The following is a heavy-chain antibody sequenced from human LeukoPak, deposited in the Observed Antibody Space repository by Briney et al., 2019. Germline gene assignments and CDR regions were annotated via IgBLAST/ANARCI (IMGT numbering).Heavy chain of an antibody. CDR1: GFISSTFV. J-gene: IGHJ3*02. V-gene: IGHV3-30*18. CDR2: ISDDGNNQ. Sequence: GGSLRLSCAASGFISSTFVIHWVRQAPGKGLEWLAVISDDGNNQNYAGSVKGRFTISRDNSKKTVYLQMNSLRAEDTAVYYCAKDRAFDIWGQGTMVTVSS. CDR3: AKDRAFDI.